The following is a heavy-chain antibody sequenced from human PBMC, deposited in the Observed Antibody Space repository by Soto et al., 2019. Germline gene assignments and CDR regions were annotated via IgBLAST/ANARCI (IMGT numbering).Heavy chain of an antibody. CDR2: MNPDGSAK. Sequence: EVQLVESGGGLVQPGGSLRLSCAASGFTFNDYWMSWVRQAPGKGLEWVANMNPDGSAKSYVDSVKGRFTISRDNAKISLYLHINSLRADDTAVYYCAKGGSPYEECAYWGQGTLVTVSS. D-gene: IGHD2-15*01. J-gene: IGHJ4*02. CDR3: AKGGSPYEECAY. V-gene: IGHV3-7*05. CDR1: GFTFNDYW.